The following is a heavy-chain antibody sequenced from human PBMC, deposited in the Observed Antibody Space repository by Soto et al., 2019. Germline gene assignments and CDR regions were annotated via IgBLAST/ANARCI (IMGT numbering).Heavy chain of an antibody. J-gene: IGHJ6*02. D-gene: IGHD3-3*01. CDR3: AGARHDRVAV. Sequence: SETLSLTCSVSRGSMNDVTHYRAWIRQPPGKGLEWIATTYYTCSTDSNSSLKSRATISVDTSQNQFCLELTSVTAADTAVYHCAGARHDRVAVRGHGTTVIGSS. CDR2: TYYTCST. CDR1: RGSMNDVTHY. V-gene: IGHV4-39*01.